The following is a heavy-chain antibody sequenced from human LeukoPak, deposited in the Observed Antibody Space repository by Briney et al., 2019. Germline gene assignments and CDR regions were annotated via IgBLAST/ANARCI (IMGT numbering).Heavy chain of an antibody. CDR3: AKGGIAAATPLFDY. CDR1: GFTFSSYG. D-gene: IGHD6-13*01. V-gene: IGHV3-30*02. J-gene: IGHJ4*02. CDR2: IRYDGSNK. Sequence: GGSLRLSFAASGFTFSSYGMHWVRQAPGKGLEWVAFIRYDGSNKYYADSVKGRFTISRDNSKNTLYLQMNSLRAEDTAVYYCAKGGIAAATPLFDYWGQGTLVTVFS.